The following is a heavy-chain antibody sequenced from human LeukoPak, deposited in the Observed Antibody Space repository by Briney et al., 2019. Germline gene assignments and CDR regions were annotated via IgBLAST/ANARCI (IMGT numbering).Heavy chain of an antibody. CDR2: IIPIFGTA. Sequence: SVKVSCKASGGTFSSYDISWVRQAPGQGLEWMGGIIPIFGTANYAQKFQGRVTITADESTSTAYMELSSLRSEDTAVYYCAREPHDYGDYTLGYWGQGTLVTVSS. CDR1: GGTFSSYD. V-gene: IGHV1-69*01. CDR3: AREPHDYGDYTLGY. D-gene: IGHD4-17*01. J-gene: IGHJ4*02.